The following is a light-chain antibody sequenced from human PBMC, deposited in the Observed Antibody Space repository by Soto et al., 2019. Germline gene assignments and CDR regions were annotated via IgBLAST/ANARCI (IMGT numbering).Light chain of an antibody. CDR1: TSNIGSNY. J-gene: IGLJ2*01. Sequence: QSVLTQPPSVSAAPGQKVTISCSGSTSNIGSNYVSWYQHLPGTAPKLLIYDNDKRPSGIPDRVSGSKSGTSATLGITGLQTGDEADYYCGTWDSSLSAGVFGGGTQLTVL. CDR2: DND. CDR3: GTWDSSLSAGV. V-gene: IGLV1-51*01.